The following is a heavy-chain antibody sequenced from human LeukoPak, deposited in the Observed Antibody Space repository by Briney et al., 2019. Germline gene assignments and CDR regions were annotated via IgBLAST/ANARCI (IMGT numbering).Heavy chain of an antibody. J-gene: IGHJ5*02. CDR2: IIPIFGTA. V-gene: IGHV1-69*06. D-gene: IGHD2-2*01. CDR1: GGTFSSYA. CDR3: ARGPAAMGNPTDWFDP. Sequence: SVKVSCKASGGTFSSYAISWVRQAPGQGLEWMGGIIPIFGTANYAQKFQGRVTITADKSTSTAYMELSSLRSEDTAVYYCARGPAAMGNPTDWFDPWGQGTLVTVSS.